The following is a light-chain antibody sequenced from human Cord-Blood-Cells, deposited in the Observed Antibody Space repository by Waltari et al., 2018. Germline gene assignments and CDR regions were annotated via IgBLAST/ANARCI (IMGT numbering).Light chain of an antibody. Sequence: QSVLTQPPSASGTPGQRVTISCSGSSSNIGSNTVNWYQQRPGTAPKPLIYSNNQRPSGVPDRFSGSKSGTSASLAISGLQSEDEADYYCAAWDDSLNGRVFGGGTKLTVL. J-gene: IGLJ3*02. CDR2: SNN. CDR3: AAWDDSLNGRV. CDR1: SSNIGSNT. V-gene: IGLV1-44*01.